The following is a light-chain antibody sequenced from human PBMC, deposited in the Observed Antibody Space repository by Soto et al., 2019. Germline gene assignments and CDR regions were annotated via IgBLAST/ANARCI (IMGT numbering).Light chain of an antibody. CDR3: QQYNNWACR. CDR1: QSVSSN. Sequence: EIVMTQSPATLSVSPGERATLSCRASQSVSSNFAWYQQKPGPAPSLLIYGASTRATGIPARFSGSGAGTEFTLTISRLQSEDVAFYYCQQYNNWACRFGGGTKVEIK. V-gene: IGKV3-15*01. J-gene: IGKJ4*01. CDR2: GAS.